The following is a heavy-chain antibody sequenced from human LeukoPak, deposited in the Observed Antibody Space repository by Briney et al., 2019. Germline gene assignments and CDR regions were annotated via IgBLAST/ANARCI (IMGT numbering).Heavy chain of an antibody. CDR3: AKRASGYYFDS. D-gene: IGHD5-12*01. CDR2: ISRAGDTT. V-gene: IGHV3-23*01. CDR1: GFTFSSYG. J-gene: IGHJ4*02. Sequence: PGGSLRLSCAASGFTFSSYGMSWVRQAPGKGLEWVSTISRAGDTTYYTDSVKGRFTTSRDNSKNTVYLQMSSLRAEDTAVFYCAKRASGYYFDSWGQGTLVTVSS.